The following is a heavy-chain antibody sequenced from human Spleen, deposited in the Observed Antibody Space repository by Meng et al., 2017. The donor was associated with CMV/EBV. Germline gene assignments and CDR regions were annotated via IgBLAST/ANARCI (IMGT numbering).Heavy chain of an antibody. CDR1: GGSFSGYY. Sequence: QVQLQQWGAGLLKPSETLSLTCAVYGGSFSGYYWSWIRQPPGKGLEWIGEINHSGSTNYNPSLKSRVTISVDTSKNQFSLKLSSVTAADTAAYYCAERSGRLVPIDYWGQGTLVTVSS. D-gene: IGHD6-19*01. CDR3: AERSGRLVPIDY. V-gene: IGHV4-34*01. J-gene: IGHJ4*02. CDR2: INHSGST.